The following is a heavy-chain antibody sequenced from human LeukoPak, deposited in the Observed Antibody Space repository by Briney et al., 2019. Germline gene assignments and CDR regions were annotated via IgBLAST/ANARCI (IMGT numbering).Heavy chain of an antibody. CDR1: GGSFSGYY. CDR3: ATHVDASRGYYFED. J-gene: IGHJ4*02. V-gene: IGHV4-34*01. D-gene: IGHD5-12*01. CDR2: VYYSGST. Sequence: KPSETLSLTCAVYGGSFSGYYWSWIRQPPGKGLEWIGTVYYSGSTNYNPSLKSRVTISVDTSKNQFSLKLSSVTAADTAIYYCATHVDASRGYYFEDWGQGTLVTVSS.